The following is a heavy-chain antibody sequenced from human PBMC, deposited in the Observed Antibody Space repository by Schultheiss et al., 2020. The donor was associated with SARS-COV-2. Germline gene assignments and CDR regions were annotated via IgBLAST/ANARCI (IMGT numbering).Heavy chain of an antibody. D-gene: IGHD2-8*01. V-gene: IGHV3-11*05. CDR2: INSDGSST. CDR3: AKGGVKVYACND. CDR1: GFTFSDYY. J-gene: IGHJ4*02. Sequence: GGSLRLSCAASGFTFSDYYMSWIRQAPGKGLEWVSGINSDGSSTSYADSVKGRFTISRDNAKNSLYLQMNSLRAEDTAVYYCAKGGVKVYACNDWGQGTLVTVSS.